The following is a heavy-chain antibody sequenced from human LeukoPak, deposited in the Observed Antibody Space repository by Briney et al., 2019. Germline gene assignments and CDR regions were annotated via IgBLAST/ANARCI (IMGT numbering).Heavy chain of an antibody. D-gene: IGHD3/OR15-3a*01. Sequence: PSETLSLTCTVSGGSLSSYYWSWMWQPPGKGLEWLGYIYYSGSTNYNPSLRSRVTISVDTSKNQFSLKLRSVTAADTAVYYCAREAWTKDFDYWGQGTLVTVSS. CDR2: IYYSGST. V-gene: IGHV4-59*01. CDR3: AREAWTKDFDY. CDR1: GGSLSSYY. J-gene: IGHJ4*02.